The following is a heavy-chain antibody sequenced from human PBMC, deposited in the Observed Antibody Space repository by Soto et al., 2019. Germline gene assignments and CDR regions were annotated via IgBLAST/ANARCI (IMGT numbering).Heavy chain of an antibody. D-gene: IGHD2-2*01. CDR1: GGSFSGYY. J-gene: IGHJ4*02. V-gene: IGHV4-34*01. CDR2: INHSGST. CDR3: ARGMEYCSSTSCGRNFDY. Sequence: SETLSLTCAVYGGSFSGYYWSWIRQPPGKGLEWIGEINHSGSTNYNPSLKSRVTISVDTSKNQFSLKLSSVTAADTAVYYCARGMEYCSSTSCGRNFDYWGQGTLVTVSS.